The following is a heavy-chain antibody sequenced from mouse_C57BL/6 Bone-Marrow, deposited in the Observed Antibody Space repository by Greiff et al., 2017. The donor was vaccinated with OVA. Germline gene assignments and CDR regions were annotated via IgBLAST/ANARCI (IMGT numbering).Heavy chain of an antibody. D-gene: IGHD2-5*01. CDR2: ISRGSS. Sequence: DVKLVESGGGLVKPGGSLKLSCAASGFTFSDYGMHWVRQAPEKGLEWVAYISRGSSCSSSISRVNAKNTLFLQMTRLRSEDTAMYDCARRSYSNFPLAYWGQGTLVTVSA. CDR1: GFTFSDYG. CDR3: ARRSYSNFPLAY. J-gene: IGHJ3*01. V-gene: IGHV5-17*01.